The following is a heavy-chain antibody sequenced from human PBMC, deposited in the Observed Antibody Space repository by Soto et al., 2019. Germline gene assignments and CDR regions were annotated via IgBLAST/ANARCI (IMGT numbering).Heavy chain of an antibody. Sequence: QVQLVQSGAEVKKPGASVKVSCKASGYTFTSYGISWVRQAPGQGLEWMGWISAYNGNTNYAQKLKGRVTMTTDTSTSTAYMELRSLSSDDTAVYYCARASCSGGSCYSYYFDYWGQGTLVTVSS. V-gene: IGHV1-18*01. CDR1: GYTFTSYG. J-gene: IGHJ4*02. D-gene: IGHD2-15*01. CDR2: ISAYNGNT. CDR3: ARASCSGGSCYSYYFDY.